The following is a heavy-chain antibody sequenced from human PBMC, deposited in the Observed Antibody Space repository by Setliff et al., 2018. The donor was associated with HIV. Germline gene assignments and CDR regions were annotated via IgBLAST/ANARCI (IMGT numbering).Heavy chain of an antibody. D-gene: IGHD3-10*01. CDR1: GGSISSAY. J-gene: IGHJ5*02. V-gene: IGHV4-59*08. CDR2: IYSGGIT. CDR3: ARTRSGTYYGEMNWFDP. Sequence: SETLSLTCAVSGGSISSAYWSWVRQPPGKGLEWIGYIYSGGITKSNPSLKSRVTISVDTSKNRFSLTLRSVTAADTAVYYCARTRSGTYYGEMNWFDPWGQGILVTVSS.